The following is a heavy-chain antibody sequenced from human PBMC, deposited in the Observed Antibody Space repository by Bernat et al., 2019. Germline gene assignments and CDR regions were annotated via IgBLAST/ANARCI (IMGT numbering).Heavy chain of an antibody. J-gene: IGHJ6*03. CDR2: TYYRSKWYN. CDR1: GDSVSSNSAA. D-gene: IGHD6-13*01. V-gene: IGHV6-1*01. CDR3: ARASAAAFGRYYYYYYMDV. Sequence: HVQLQQSGPGLVKPSQTLSLTCAISGDSVSSNSAAWNWIRQSPSRGLEWLGRTYYRSKWYNDYAVSVKSRITINPDTSKNQFSLQLNSVTPEDTAVYYCARASAAAFGRYYYYYYMDVWGKGTTVTVSS.